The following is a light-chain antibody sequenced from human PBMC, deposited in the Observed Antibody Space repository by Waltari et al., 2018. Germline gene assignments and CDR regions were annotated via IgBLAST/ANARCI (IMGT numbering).Light chain of an antibody. CDR2: AAS. CDR1: QSIRRY. J-gene: IGKJ2*01. Sequence: DIQMTQSPSSLSVSVGDRVTITCRASQSIRRYLNWYQQKPGKAPKLLIYAASNLQSGVPSTVRGSGSETDFSLTMSRLQPLDFATYYWQQAYSTLTFGQGTKLEIK. V-gene: IGKV1-39*01. CDR3: QQAYSTLT.